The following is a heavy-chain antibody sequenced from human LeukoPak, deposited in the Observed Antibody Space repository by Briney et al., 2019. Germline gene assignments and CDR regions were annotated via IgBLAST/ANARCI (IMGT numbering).Heavy chain of an antibody. CDR1: GGSIGSGGYY. Sequence: PSQTLSLTCTVSGGSIGSGGYYWSWIRRHPGKGLEWIGYIYYSGSTYYNPSLKSRVTISVDTSKNQFSLKLSSVTAADTAVYYCARQGPLDVLHYWGQGTLVTVSS. CDR2: IYYSGST. V-gene: IGHV4-31*03. D-gene: IGHD3-16*02. J-gene: IGHJ4*02. CDR3: ARQGPLDVLHY.